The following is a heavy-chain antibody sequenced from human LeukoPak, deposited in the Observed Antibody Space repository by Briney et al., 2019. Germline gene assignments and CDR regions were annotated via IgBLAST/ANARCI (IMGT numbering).Heavy chain of an antibody. J-gene: IGHJ4*02. CDR1: GXTFSDAW. Sequence: GGSLRLSCAASGXTFSDAWMSWVRQAPGKGLEWVGRIKRKIDGGGTADYAAPVKGRFTISRDDSKNTLYLQMNSLETEDTGVYYCTDDLHYFASDWGQGTLVTVSS. V-gene: IGHV3-15*01. CDR3: TDDLHYFASD. CDR2: IKRKIDGGGTA. D-gene: IGHD3-10*01.